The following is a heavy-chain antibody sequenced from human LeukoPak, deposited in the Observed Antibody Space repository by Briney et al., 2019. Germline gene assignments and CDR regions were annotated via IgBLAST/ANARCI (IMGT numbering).Heavy chain of an antibody. J-gene: IGHJ4*02. D-gene: IGHD2-2*01. CDR2: IYYSGST. CDR1: GGSISSSSYY. Sequence: SETLSLTCTVSGGSISSSSYYWGWIRQPPGKGLEWIGSIYYSGSTYYNPSLKSRVTISVDTSKNQFSLKLSSVTAADTAVYYYARHSGVPAALKTSLYYFDYWGQGTLVTVSS. CDR3: ARHSGVPAALKTSLYYFDY. V-gene: IGHV4-39*01.